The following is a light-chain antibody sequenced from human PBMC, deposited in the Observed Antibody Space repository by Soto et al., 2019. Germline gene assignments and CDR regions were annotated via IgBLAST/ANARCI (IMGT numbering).Light chain of an antibody. V-gene: IGKV3-11*01. CDR3: LQRSDWPLT. CDR2: DVS. J-gene: IGKJ4*01. CDR1: QSVNNY. Sequence: EIVLTQSPATLSLSPGERATLSCRASQSVNNYLAWYQQQPGQAPRRVIYDVSNRATGVPARFSGSGSGTDFALTISSLEPEDFAVYYCLQRSDWPLTFGGGTKVEI.